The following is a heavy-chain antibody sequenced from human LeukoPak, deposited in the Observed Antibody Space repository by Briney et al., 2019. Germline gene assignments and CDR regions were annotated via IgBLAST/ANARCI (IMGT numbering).Heavy chain of an antibody. V-gene: IGHV3-74*01. J-gene: IGHJ4*02. Sequence: GGSLRLSCAASGFTFSTYWMHWVRQAPGKGLVWVSRIDHDGINTYYADSVKGRFTISRDNSKNTVYLQMNSLRAEDTAVFYCARGGIQLRNYNFDYWGQGTLVTVSS. CDR2: IDHDGINT. D-gene: IGHD5-18*01. CDR1: GFTFSTYW. CDR3: ARGGIQLRNYNFDY.